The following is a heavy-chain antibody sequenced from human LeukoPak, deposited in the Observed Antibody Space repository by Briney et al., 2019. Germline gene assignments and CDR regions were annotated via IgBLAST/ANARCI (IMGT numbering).Heavy chain of an antibody. V-gene: IGHV4-59*08. CDR2: IYYSGST. CDR3: ARRGGDFDAFDI. J-gene: IGHJ3*02. D-gene: IGHD2-21*02. Sequence: PSGTLSLTCTVSGGSISSYYWSWLRQPPGKGLEWIGYIYYSGSTNYNPSLTSRVTISVDTSKNQFSLKLSSVTAADTAVYYCARRGGDFDAFDIWGQGTMVTVSS. CDR1: GGSISSYY.